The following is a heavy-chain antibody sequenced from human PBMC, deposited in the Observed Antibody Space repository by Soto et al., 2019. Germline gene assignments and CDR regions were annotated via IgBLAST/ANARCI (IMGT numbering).Heavy chain of an antibody. CDR2: ISSSGSTI. D-gene: IGHD4-4*01. Sequence: GGSLRLSCAASGFTFSDYYMSWIRQAPGKGLEWVSYISSSGSTIYYADSVKGRFTISRDNAKNSLYLQMNSLRAEDTAVYYCASLPYSNNFDYWGQGTLVTVSS. CDR1: GFTFSDYY. J-gene: IGHJ4*02. V-gene: IGHV3-11*01. CDR3: ASLPYSNNFDY.